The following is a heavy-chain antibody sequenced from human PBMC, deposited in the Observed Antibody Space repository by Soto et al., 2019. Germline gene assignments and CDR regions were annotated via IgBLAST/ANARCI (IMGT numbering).Heavy chain of an antibody. J-gene: IGHJ4*02. CDR2: ISWNSGSI. D-gene: IGHD3-22*01. CDR3: AKDKDYYDSSGYYDY. CDR1: GSTFDDYA. Sequence: PGGSLRLSCAASGSTFDDYAMHWVRQAPGKGLEWVSGISWNSGSIGYADSVKGRFTISRDNAKNSLYLQMNSLRAEDTALYYCAKDKDYYDSSGYYDYWGQGTLVTVSS. V-gene: IGHV3-9*01.